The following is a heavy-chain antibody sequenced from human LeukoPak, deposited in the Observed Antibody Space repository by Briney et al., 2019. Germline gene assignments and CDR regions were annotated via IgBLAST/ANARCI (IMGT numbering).Heavy chain of an antibody. CDR3: AKDIGWFGELTN. CDR2: IRYDGSNK. D-gene: IGHD3-10*01. CDR1: GFTFSSYG. V-gene: IGHV3-30*02. J-gene: IGHJ4*02. Sequence: QHGGSLRLSCAASGFTFSSYGMHWVRQAPGKGLEWVAFIRYDGSNKYYADSVKGRFTISGDNSKNTLYLQMNSLRAEDTAVYYCAKDIGWFGELTNWGQGTLVTVSS.